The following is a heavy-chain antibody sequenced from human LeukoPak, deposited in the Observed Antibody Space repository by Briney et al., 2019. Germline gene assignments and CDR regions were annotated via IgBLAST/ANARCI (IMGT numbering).Heavy chain of an antibody. CDR3: ARDCSGGSYRSSYYYYGMDV. CDR1: GFTFDDYA. J-gene: IGHJ6*02. D-gene: IGHD2-15*01. V-gene: IGHV3-43*02. Sequence: GGSLRLSCAASGFTFDDYAMHWVRQAPGKGLEWVSLISGDGGSTYYADSVKGRFTTSRDNSKNTLYLQMNSLRAEDTAVYYCARDCSGGSYRSSYYYYGMDVWGQGTTVTVSS. CDR2: ISGDGGST.